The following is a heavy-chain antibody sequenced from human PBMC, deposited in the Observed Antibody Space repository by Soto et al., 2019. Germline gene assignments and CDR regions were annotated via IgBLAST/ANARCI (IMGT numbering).Heavy chain of an antibody. CDR2: INHSGST. Sequence: PSETLSLTCAVYGGSFSGYYWSWIRQPPGKGLEWIGEINHSGSTNYNPSLKSRVTISVDTSKNQFSLKLSSVTAADTAVYYCARGRPPRVLRYFDWLSTTTFDYWGQGTLVTVSS. J-gene: IGHJ4*02. D-gene: IGHD3-9*01. CDR3: ARGRPPRVLRYFDWLSTTTFDY. V-gene: IGHV4-34*01. CDR1: GGSFSGYY.